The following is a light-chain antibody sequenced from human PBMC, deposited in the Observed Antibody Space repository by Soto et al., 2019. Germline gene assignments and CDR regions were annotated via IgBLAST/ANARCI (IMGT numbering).Light chain of an antibody. CDR3: LQYNSLYT. J-gene: IGKJ2*01. Sequence: DLQMTQSPSTLSASVGDRVTITCRASQGLSGWLAWYQQKPGKAPKLLIYKTSSLESGVPSRFSGSGSGTEFTLTIRSLQPDDFATYYCLQYNSLYTFGQGTKLEIK. CDR1: QGLSGW. V-gene: IGKV1-5*03. CDR2: KTS.